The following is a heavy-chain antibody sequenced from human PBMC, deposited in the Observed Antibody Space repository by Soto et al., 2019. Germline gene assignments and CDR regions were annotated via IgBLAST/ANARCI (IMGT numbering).Heavy chain of an antibody. Sequence: SQTLSLTCAISGDSVSSNSAAWNWIRQSPSRGLEWLGRTYYRSKWYNDYAVSVKSRITINPDTSKNQFSLQLNSVTPEDTAVYYCARDREVGGYCSSTSCFPRQNYGMDVWGQGTTVTVSS. CDR3: ARDREVGGYCSSTSCFPRQNYGMDV. CDR2: TYYRSKWYN. J-gene: IGHJ6*02. D-gene: IGHD2-2*01. V-gene: IGHV6-1*01. CDR1: GDSVSSNSAA.